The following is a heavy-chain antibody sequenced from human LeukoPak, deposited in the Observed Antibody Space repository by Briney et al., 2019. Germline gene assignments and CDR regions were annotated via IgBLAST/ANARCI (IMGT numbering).Heavy chain of an antibody. CDR2: ISSSGSTI. D-gene: IGHD3-9*01. V-gene: IGHV3-11*01. J-gene: IGHJ4*02. CDR1: GFIFPDFF. Sequence: TGGSLRLSCAASGFIFPDFFMTWIRQAPGKGLEWVSYISSSGSTIYYADSVKGRFTISRDNAKNSLYLQMNSLRAEDTAVYYCARGLDSFDYWGQGTLVTVSS. CDR3: ARGLDSFDY.